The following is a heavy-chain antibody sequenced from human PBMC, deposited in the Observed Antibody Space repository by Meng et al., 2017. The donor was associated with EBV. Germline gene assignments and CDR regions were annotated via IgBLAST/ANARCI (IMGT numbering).Heavy chain of an antibody. Sequence: QVQLLQSGAEVKKPGSSVKASCRTSGGTFRSDAVSWVRQAPGQGLEWMGGLIPMVGAPHYAQKFQGRVTIIADESTSTHSMELNSLRSEDTAMYYCASESGRGFTPDYWGQGTLVTVSS. D-gene: IGHD3-10*01. V-gene: IGHV1-69*01. CDR2: LIPMVGAP. CDR1: GGTFRSDA. J-gene: IGHJ4*02. CDR3: ASESGRGFTPDY.